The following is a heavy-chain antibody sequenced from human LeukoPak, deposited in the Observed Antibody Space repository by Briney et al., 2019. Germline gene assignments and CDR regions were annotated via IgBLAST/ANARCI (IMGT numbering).Heavy chain of an antibody. J-gene: IGHJ6*02. CDR2: ISSSSSYI. Sequence: GGSLRLSCAASGFTFSSYSMNWVRPAPGKGLEWVSSISSSSSYIYYADSVKGRFTISRDNAKNSLYLQMNSLRAEDTAVYYCARTLVPAAYYYGMDVWGQGTTVTVSS. V-gene: IGHV3-21*01. CDR1: GFTFSSYS. D-gene: IGHD2-2*01. CDR3: ARTLVPAAYYYGMDV.